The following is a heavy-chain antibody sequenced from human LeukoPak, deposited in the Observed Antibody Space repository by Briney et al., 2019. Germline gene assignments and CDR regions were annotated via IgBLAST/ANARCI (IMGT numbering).Heavy chain of an antibody. CDR1: GGSISSYY. Sequence: SETLSLTCTVSGGSISSYYWSWIRQPPGKGLEWIGYIYYSGSTNYNPSLKSRVTISVDTSKNQFSLKLSPVTAADTAVYYCARARVVVAADDYFDYWGQGTLVTVSS. CDR3: ARARVVVAADDYFDY. D-gene: IGHD2-15*01. CDR2: IYYSGST. J-gene: IGHJ4*02. V-gene: IGHV4-59*01.